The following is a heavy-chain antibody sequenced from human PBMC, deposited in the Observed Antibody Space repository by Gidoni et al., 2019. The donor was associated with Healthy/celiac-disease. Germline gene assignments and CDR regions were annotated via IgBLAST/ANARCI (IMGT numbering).Heavy chain of an antibody. Sequence: QVQLVESGGGVVQPGRSLRLSCAASGFTFSSYGMHWVRQAPGKGLEWVAVISYDGSNKYYADSVKGRFTISRDNSKNTLYLQMNSLRAEDTAVYYCAKGMAIAAAGTLDYWGQGTLVTVSS. CDR1: GFTFSSYG. V-gene: IGHV3-30*18. CDR3: AKGMAIAAAGTLDY. D-gene: IGHD6-13*01. J-gene: IGHJ4*02. CDR2: ISYDGSNK.